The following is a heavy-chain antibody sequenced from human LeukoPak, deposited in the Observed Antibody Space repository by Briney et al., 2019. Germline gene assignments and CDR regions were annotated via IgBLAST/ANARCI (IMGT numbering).Heavy chain of an antibody. V-gene: IGHV3-53*01. D-gene: IGHD1-26*01. CDR3: ARDGGSGSYYFDY. CDR2: IYSGGST. Sequence: GGSLRLSCAASGFTVSSNYMSWVRQAPGKGLEWVSVIYSGGSTYYADSVKGRFTISRGNSKHTLYLQMNSLRAEDTAVYYCARDGGSGSYYFDYWGQGTLVTVSS. J-gene: IGHJ4*02. CDR1: GFTVSSNY.